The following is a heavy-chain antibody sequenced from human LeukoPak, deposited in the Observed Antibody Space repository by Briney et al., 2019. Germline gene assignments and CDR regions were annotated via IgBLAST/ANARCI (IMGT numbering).Heavy chain of an antibody. CDR3: ASPNSMAGTHYFHY. CDR2: IAYDGSNI. CDR1: GFTFSTFG. Sequence: GGSLRLSCAASGFTFSTFGMHWVRQAPGKGLEWVAVIAYDGSNIYYADSVKGRFTISRDNSKSTLYLQMDSLRAEDTAVYYCASPNSMAGTHYFHYWGQGTLVTVSS. J-gene: IGHJ4*02. D-gene: IGHD6-19*01. V-gene: IGHV3-30*03.